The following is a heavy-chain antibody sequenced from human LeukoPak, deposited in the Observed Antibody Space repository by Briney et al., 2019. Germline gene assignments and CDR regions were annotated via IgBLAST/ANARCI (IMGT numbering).Heavy chain of an antibody. Sequence: SQTLSLTCAISGDSVSSSSVAWNWIRQSPSRGLEWLGRIYYRSKWYNDYAVSVESRITINPDTTKNRFSLQLNSVTPEDTAVYYCARERGGNNYGYVFDYWGQGTLVTVSS. J-gene: IGHJ4*02. D-gene: IGHD5-18*01. CDR3: ARERGGNNYGYVFDY. V-gene: IGHV6-1*01. CDR1: GDSVSSSSVA. CDR2: IYYRSKWYN.